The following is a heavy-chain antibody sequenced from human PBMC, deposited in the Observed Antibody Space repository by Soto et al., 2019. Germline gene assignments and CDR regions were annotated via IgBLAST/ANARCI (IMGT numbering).Heavy chain of an antibody. D-gene: IGHD2-8*01. CDR3: AKDRCEFTRYFDS. J-gene: IGHJ4*02. V-gene: IGHV3-30*18. Sequence: QVQLVESGGGVVQPGTSLRLSCAASGFTFSSYGMHWVRQAPGKGLEWVAVVTKDGNGQYYADSVKGRFTVSRDNSNNTLSLQMDSLRPEDTAFYYCAKDRCEFTRYFDSWGQGTLVTVSS. CDR1: GFTFSSYG. CDR2: VTKDGNGQ.